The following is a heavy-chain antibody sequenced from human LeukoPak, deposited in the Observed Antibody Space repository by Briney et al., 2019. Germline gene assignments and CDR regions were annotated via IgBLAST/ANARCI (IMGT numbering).Heavy chain of an antibody. CDR2: INPNSGGT. Sequence: APVKVSCKASGYAFTGYYMHWVRQAPGQGLEWMGWINPNSGGTNYAQKFQGRVTMTRDTSSSTAYMELSRLRSDDTAVYYCARGSTLRGDSPYYFDYWGQGTLVTVSS. J-gene: IGHJ4*02. CDR1: GYAFTGYY. CDR3: ARGSTLRGDSPYYFDY. V-gene: IGHV1-2*02. D-gene: IGHD3-10*01.